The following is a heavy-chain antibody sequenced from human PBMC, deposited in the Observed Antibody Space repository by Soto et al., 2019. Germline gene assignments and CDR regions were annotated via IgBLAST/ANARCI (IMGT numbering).Heavy chain of an antibody. V-gene: IGHV3-23*01. CDR1: GFAFSDYA. CDR2: ISGNGGVT. CDR3: AKSREIVGATRDYYYGMDV. D-gene: IGHD1-26*01. J-gene: IGHJ6*02. Sequence: GGSLRLSCAASGFAFSDYAMTWVRQAPGAGLEWVSSISGNGGVTSYAGSVKGRFTISRDNSESTLYLQMNNLGAEDTAIYYCAKSREIVGATRDYYYGMDVWGQGTTVTVSS.